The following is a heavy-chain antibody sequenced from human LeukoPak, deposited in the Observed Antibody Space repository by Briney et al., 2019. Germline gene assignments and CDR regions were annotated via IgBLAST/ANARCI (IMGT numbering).Heavy chain of an antibody. CDR2: ISAYNGNT. J-gene: IGHJ3*02. CDR3: ARDHPLWSMCCFRDAFDI. Sequence: ASVKVSCKASGYTFTSYGISWVRQAPGQGLEWMGWISAYNGNTNYAQELQGRITMTTDTSTSTAYMELRSLSSDDTAVYYCARDHPLWSMCCFRDAFDIWGQGTMVTVSS. D-gene: IGHD2-15*01. CDR1: GYTFTSYG. V-gene: IGHV1-18*01.